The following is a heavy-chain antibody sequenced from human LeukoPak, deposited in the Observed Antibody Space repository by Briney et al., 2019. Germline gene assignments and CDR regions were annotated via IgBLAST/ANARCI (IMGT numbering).Heavy chain of an antibody. Sequence: PSETLSLTCTVSGGSISSGDYYWSWIRQPPGKGLEWIGYIYYSGSNYYNPSLKSRVTISVDTSKNQFSLKLSSVTAADTAVYYCARVGSVYCSSTSCFDYWGQGTLVTVSS. CDR3: ARVGSVYCSSTSCFDY. V-gene: IGHV4-30-4*08. CDR2: IYYSGSN. D-gene: IGHD2-2*01. CDR1: GGSISSGDYY. J-gene: IGHJ4*02.